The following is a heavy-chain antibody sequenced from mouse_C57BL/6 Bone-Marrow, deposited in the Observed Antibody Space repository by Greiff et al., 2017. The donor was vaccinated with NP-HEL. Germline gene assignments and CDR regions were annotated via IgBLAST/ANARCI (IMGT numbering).Heavy chain of an antibody. CDR2: IDPSDSYT. V-gene: IGHV1-50*01. D-gene: IGHD1-1*01. CDR3: AREGTTVEFAY. CDR1: GYTFTSYW. J-gene: IGHJ3*01. Sequence: QVHVKQSGAELVKPGASVKLSCKASGYTFTSYWMQWVKQRPGQGLEWIGEIDPSDSYTNYNQKFKGKATLTVDTSSSTAYMQLSSLTSEDSAVYYCAREGTTVEFAYWGQGTLVTVSA.